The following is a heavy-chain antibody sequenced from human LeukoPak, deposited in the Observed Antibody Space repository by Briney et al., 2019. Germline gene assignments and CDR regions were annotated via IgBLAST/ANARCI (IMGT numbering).Heavy chain of an antibody. V-gene: IGHV3-30-3*01. J-gene: IGHJ6*02. D-gene: IGHD2-15*01. Sequence: GRSLRLSCAPSGFSFSSYAMHWVRQAPGKGLEWVAVISYDGNNKYYADPVKGRFTISRDNSKSTLFLQMNSLRAEDTAVYYCARDIVVAAATPGFYYYGMDVWGQGTTVTVSS. CDR1: GFSFSSYA. CDR3: ARDIVVAAATPGFYYYGMDV. CDR2: ISYDGNNK.